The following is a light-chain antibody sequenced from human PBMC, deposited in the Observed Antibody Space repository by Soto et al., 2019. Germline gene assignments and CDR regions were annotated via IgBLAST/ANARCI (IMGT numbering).Light chain of an antibody. J-gene: IGLJ2*01. CDR3: QSYDSSLSGVV. Sequence: QPVLTQPPSVSGAPGQRVTISCTGSSPNIGAGYDVHWYRQLPGTAPKLLIYGNSNRPSGVPDRFSGSKSGTSASLAITGLQAKDEADYYCQSYDSSLSGVVFGGGTKLTVL. CDR1: SPNIGAGYD. V-gene: IGLV1-40*01. CDR2: GNS.